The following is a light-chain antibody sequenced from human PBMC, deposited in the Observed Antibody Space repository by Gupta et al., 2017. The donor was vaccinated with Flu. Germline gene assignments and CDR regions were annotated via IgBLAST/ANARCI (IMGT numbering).Light chain of an antibody. CDR3: QQLNNFLL. CDR1: QGISSS. V-gene: IGKV1-9*01. Sequence: SPSFLSASVGDRVTSTCRASQGISSSLGWYQQKPGKAPKLLIYAASTLQSGVPSRFSGSGSGTEFTLTISSLQPEDFATYYWQQLNNFLLLGQGTRLEIK. J-gene: IGKJ5*01. CDR2: AAS.